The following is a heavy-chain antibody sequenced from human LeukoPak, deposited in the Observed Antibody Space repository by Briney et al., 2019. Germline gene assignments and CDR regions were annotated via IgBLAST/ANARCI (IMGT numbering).Heavy chain of an antibody. V-gene: IGHV4-39*07. J-gene: IGHJ4*02. CDR3: AAMVRGVISNLDY. Sequence: SSETLSLTCTVSGGSISSSSYYWGWIRQPPGKGLEWIGSIYYSGSTYYNPSLKSRVPISVDTSKNQFSLKLSSVTAADTAVYYCAAMVRGVISNLDYWGQGTLVTVSS. CDR1: GGSISSSSYY. D-gene: IGHD3-10*01. CDR2: IYYSGST.